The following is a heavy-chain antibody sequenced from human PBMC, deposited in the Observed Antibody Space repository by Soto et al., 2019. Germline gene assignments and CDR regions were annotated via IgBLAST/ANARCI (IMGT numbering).Heavy chain of an antibody. CDR2: INAGNGNT. Sequence: QVQLVQSGAEVKKPGASVKVSCKASGYTFTSYAMHWVRQAPGQRLEWMGWINAGNGNTKYSQKFLGRVTITRDTSASTAYMELSSLRSEDTAVYYCARVGGNWNSSPSYWGQGTLVTVSS. CDR3: ARVGGNWNSSPSY. V-gene: IGHV1-3*01. CDR1: GYTFTSYA. J-gene: IGHJ4*02. D-gene: IGHD1-7*01.